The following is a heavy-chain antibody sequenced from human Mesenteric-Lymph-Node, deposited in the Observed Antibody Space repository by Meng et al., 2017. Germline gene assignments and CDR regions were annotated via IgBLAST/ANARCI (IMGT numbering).Heavy chain of an antibody. CDR1: GYSISSGYY. CDR3: ARDLWDSSGSDAFDI. CDR2: IYHSGST. V-gene: IGHV4-38-2*02. J-gene: IGHJ3*02. Sequence: SETLSLTCTVSGYSISSGYYWGWIRQPPGKGLEWIGRIYHSGSTYYNPSLKSRVTISVDTSKNQFSLKLSSVTAADTAVYYCARDLWDSSGSDAFDIWGQGTMVTVSS. D-gene: IGHD3-22*01.